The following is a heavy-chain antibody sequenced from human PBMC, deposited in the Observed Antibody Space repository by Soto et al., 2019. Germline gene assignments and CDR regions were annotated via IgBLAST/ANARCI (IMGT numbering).Heavy chain of an antibody. CDR2: VWSNGNLK. D-gene: IGHD1-1*01. V-gene: IGHV3-33*01. Sequence: QVQLVESGGGVVQPGGSLRLSCAASGFTFDAYGFHWVRQAPGKGLEWVAVVWSNGNLKYYADSVKARFTISRASSKSALNLQMTSLRADDTAVYYCARIQLDTIMALDYWGQGTLVTVSS. CDR3: ARIQLDTIMALDY. CDR1: GFTFDAYG. J-gene: IGHJ4*02.